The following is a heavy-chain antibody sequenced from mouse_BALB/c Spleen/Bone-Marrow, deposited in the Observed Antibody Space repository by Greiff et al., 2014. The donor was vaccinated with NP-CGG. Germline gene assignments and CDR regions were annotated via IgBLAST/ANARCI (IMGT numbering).Heavy chain of an antibody. CDR1: GFKIKDTY. J-gene: IGHJ1*01. V-gene: IGHV14-3*02. CDR3: TNPSFYYGSSYWYFDV. Sequence: VQLQQSGAGLAEPGASVKLSCTASGFKIKDTYVHWVKQRPEQGLEWIGRIDPAKGDTKYDPKYQGKAMITADTTTNTSYLQLSILTSEHTTVYYRTNPSFYYGSSYWYFDVWGAGTTVTVSS. D-gene: IGHD1-1*01. CDR2: IDPAKGDT.